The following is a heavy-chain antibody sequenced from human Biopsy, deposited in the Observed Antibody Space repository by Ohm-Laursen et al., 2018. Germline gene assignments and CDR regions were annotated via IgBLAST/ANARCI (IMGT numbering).Heavy chain of an antibody. CDR2: IYYRGST. J-gene: IGHJ6*02. Sequence: SETLSLTCTVSGGSISSDYWSWIRQTPGKGLEWIGYIYYRGSTNYNPSLKSRVTISVDTSKNQFSLRLNSVTAADTAVYYCARATNSTGWPYYYFYGMDVWGQGTMVTVSS. D-gene: IGHD2/OR15-2a*01. CDR3: ARATNSTGWPYYYFYGMDV. V-gene: IGHV4-59*01. CDR1: GGSISSDY.